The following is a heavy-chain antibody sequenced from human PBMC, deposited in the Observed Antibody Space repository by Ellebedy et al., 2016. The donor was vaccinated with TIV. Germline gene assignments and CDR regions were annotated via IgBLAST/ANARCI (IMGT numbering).Heavy chain of an antibody. CDR3: ASWDYPFDY. D-gene: IGHD1-7*01. Sequence: SLKISXAASGFTFDDYAMHWVRQAPGKGLEWVSGISWNSGSIGYADSVKGRFTISRDNAKNSLYLQMNSLRAEDTAVYYCASWDYPFDYWGQGTLVTVSS. V-gene: IGHV3-9*01. CDR2: ISWNSGSI. J-gene: IGHJ4*02. CDR1: GFTFDDYA.